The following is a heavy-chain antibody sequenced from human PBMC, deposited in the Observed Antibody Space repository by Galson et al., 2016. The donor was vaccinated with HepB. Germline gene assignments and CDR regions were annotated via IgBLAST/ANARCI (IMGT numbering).Heavy chain of an antibody. Sequence: SVKVSCKASGFSFSSDGITWVRQVPGQGLEWMGWISAYNGYTNFAQNFQGRITMSIDTSTSTAHLEVRGLRSDDAAVYYCARDFASPAHHYDTRGFLVGGISESDYHGMDVWGQGTTVTVSS. D-gene: IGHD3-16*01. J-gene: IGHJ6*02. V-gene: IGHV1-18*01. CDR2: ISAYNGYT. CDR1: GFSFSSDG. CDR3: ARDFASPAHHYDTRGFLVGGISESDYHGMDV.